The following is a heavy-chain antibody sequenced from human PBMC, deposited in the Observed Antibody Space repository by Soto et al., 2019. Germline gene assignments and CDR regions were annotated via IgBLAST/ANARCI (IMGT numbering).Heavy chain of an antibody. Sequence: LRLSCAASGFTFSDYYMTWIRQAPGKGLEWVSYISSNNNYPYYADFVKGRFTISRDSAKNSLFLQMNSLRAEDTAIYYCARNGEPRNDYAMDVWGQGTTVTVYS. V-gene: IGHV3-11*06. J-gene: IGHJ6*02. CDR1: GFTFSDYY. CDR3: ARNGEPRNDYAMDV. D-gene: IGHD3-10*01. CDR2: ISSNNNYP.